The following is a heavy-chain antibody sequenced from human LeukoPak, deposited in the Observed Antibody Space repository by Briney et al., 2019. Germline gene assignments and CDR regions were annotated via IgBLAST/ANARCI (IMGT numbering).Heavy chain of an antibody. CDR3: ARDYRAVAFDY. CDR2: ISSGSRDI. CDR1: GFTFSTYT. J-gene: IGHJ4*02. Sequence: SGGSLRLSCVVSGFTFSTYTMNWVRQAPGKGLEWVSSISSGSRDIYYADSLKGRFTISRDNAKNSLYQQMNSLRAEDTAVYYCARDYRAVAFDYWGQGTLVTVSS. D-gene: IGHD6-19*01. V-gene: IGHV3-21*01.